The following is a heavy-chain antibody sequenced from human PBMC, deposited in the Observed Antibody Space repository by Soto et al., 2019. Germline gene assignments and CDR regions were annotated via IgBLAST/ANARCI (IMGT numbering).Heavy chain of an antibody. D-gene: IGHD3-3*01. CDR1: GDSASRDDSN. Sequence: SETLSLTCSVSGDSASRDDSNWRWLRQSPATGLAWIGFAVYTGRALYNPSLDRRVTMSMDASKNQFSLNLASVTAADTAVYYGPRKQVVTVFGMPTPYYSTDVWGKGTTGTV. CDR3: PRKQVVTVFGMPTPYYSTDV. J-gene: IGHJ6*03. V-gene: IGHV4-61*08. CDR2: AVYTGRA.